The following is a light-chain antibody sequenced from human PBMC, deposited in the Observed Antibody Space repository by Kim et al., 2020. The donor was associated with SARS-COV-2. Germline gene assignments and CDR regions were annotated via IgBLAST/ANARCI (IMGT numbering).Light chain of an antibody. Sequence: ALGQNVSLTRQGDSLRNYYATWYQQRPGQAPVLVLYGKYNRPSGIPDRFSGSASGNTASLTITGAQAEDEADYFCNSRDTSGDHVVFGGGTQLTVL. CDR3: NSRDTSGDHVV. V-gene: IGLV3-19*01. CDR2: GKY. CDR1: SLRNYY. J-gene: IGLJ3*02.